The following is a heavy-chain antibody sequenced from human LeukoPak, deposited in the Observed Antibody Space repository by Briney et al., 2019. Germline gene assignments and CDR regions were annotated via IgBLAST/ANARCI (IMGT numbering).Heavy chain of an antibody. CDR3: ARDGNYYGSGRRDWYFDL. CDR1: GFTFSSYD. J-gene: IGHJ2*01. D-gene: IGHD3-10*01. V-gene: IGHV3-13*01. CDR2: IGTAGDT. Sequence: PGGSLRLSCAASGFTFSSYDMHWVRHATGKGLEWVSAIGTAGDTYYPGSVKGRFTISRENAKNSLYLQMNSLRAGDTAVYYCARDGNYYGSGRRDWYFDLWGRGTLVTVSS.